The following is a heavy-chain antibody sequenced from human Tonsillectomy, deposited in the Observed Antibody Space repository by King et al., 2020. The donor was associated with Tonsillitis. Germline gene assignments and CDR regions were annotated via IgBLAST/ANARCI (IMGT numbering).Heavy chain of an antibody. CDR1: VGSISIYF. CDR2: ISYSGST. V-gene: IGHV4-59*01. Sequence: VQLQESGPGLVKPSETLSLTCTVSVGSISIYFWSWIRQPPGKGLEWIGYISYSGSTNYNPSLKSRVSISLDTSKNQFSLNLSSLTAAATAVYYCARDSDCSGDSCWGTAFDIWGQGTMVIVSS. D-gene: IGHD2-15*01. CDR3: ARDSDCSGDSCWGTAFDI. J-gene: IGHJ3*02.